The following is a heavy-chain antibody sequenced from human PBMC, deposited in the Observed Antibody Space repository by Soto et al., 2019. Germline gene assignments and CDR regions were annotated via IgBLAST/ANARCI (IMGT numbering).Heavy chain of an antibody. CDR1: GGAVSSGRHY. D-gene: IGHD3-3*01. J-gene: IGHJ6*02. CDR2: IYYSGST. Sequence: VSGGAVSSGRHYWSWIRQAPGKGLEWIGYIYYSGSTNYNPSLKSRVTISVDTSKNQFSLKLSSVTAADTAVYYCARDLVYHFGEVPISYGMDVWGQGTTVTVSS. CDR3: ARDLVYHFGEVPISYGMDV. V-gene: IGHV4-61*01.